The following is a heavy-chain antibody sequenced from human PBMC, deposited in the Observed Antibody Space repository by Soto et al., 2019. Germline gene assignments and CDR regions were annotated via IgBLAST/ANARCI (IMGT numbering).Heavy chain of an antibody. CDR3: ARGLSGYDFSRYYYYYYMDV. CDR2: MNPNSGNT. CDR1: GYTFTSYD. J-gene: IGHJ6*03. D-gene: IGHD5-12*01. Sequence: QVQLVQSGAEVKKPGASVKVSCKASGYTFTSYDINWVRQATGQGLEWMGWMNPNSGNTGYAQKSQGRVTMTRNTSISTAYMELSSLRSEETAVYYCARGLSGYDFSRYYYYYYMDVWGKGTTVTVSS. V-gene: IGHV1-8*01.